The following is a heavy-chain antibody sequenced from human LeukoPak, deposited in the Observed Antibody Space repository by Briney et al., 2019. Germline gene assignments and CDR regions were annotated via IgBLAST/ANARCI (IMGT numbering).Heavy chain of an antibody. CDR2: ISAYNGNT. J-gene: IGHJ4*02. CDR3: ARDITYYYDSSGYYSGLDFDY. Sequence: ASVKVSCKASGYTFTSYGISWVRQAPGQGLEWMGWISAYNGNTNYAQKLQGRVTMTTDTSTSTAYMELRSLRSDDTAVYYCARDITYYYDSSGYYSGLDFDYWGQGTLVTVSS. CDR1: GYTFTSYG. V-gene: IGHV1-18*01. D-gene: IGHD3-22*01.